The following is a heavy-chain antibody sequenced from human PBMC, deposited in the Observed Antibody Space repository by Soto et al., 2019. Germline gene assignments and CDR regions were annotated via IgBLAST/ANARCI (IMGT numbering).Heavy chain of an antibody. V-gene: IGHV5-51*01. Sequence: EALKISCKGSGYSFTSYWIGWGRPMPGKSLEWMGIIYPGDSDNRYSPAFQGQVTISADKYISTAYLQWSSLKASDTAMYYCARTNSYGPHYYYYGMDVWGQGTTVTVSS. J-gene: IGHJ6*02. CDR2: IYPGDSDN. D-gene: IGHD5-18*01. CDR3: ARTNSYGPHYYYYGMDV. CDR1: GYSFTSYW.